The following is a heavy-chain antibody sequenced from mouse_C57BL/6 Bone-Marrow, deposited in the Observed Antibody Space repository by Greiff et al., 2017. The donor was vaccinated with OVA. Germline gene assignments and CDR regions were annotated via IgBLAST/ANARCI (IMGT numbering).Heavy chain of an antibody. CDR1: GFTFSDYY. CDR2: INYDGSST. Sequence: EVKLMESEGGLVQPGSSMKLSCTASGFTFSDYYMAWVRQVPEKGLEWVANINYDGSSTYYLDSLKSRFIISRDNAKNILYLQMSSLKSEDTATYYCARDPLYWGQGTLVTVSA. V-gene: IGHV5-16*01. CDR3: ARDPLY. J-gene: IGHJ3*01.